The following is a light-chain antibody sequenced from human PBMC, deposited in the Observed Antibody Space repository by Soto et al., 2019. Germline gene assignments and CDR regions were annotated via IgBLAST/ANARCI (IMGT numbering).Light chain of an antibody. CDR1: SSDVGAYNY. CDR3: SSYTRSRTYV. CDR2: EVS. J-gene: IGLJ1*01. Sequence: QSALTQPASVSGSPGQSITISCTGTSSDVGAYNYVSWFQQHPGKAPKLLIYEVSNRPSGVSYRFSGSKSGSTASLTISELQAEDEADYYCSSYTRSRTYVFGTGTKLTVL. V-gene: IGLV2-14*01.